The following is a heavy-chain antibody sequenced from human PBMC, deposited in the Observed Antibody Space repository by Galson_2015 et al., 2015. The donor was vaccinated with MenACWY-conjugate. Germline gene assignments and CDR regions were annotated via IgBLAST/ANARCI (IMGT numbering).Heavy chain of an antibody. V-gene: IGHV3-11*06. CDR2: ISSSSRYV. Sequence: SLRLSCAASDSSLSDFYMGWIRQAPGKGLDWVSYISSSSRYVNYADSVQGRFAISRDNAKNSLYLEMNSLRVEDTAVYYCATVASTRGYSYGFDSWGQGTLVTVSS. J-gene: IGHJ4*02. D-gene: IGHD5-18*01. CDR1: DSSLSDFY. CDR3: ATVASTRGYSYGFDS.